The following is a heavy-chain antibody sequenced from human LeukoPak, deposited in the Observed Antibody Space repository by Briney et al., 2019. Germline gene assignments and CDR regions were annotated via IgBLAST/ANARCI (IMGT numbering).Heavy chain of an antibody. CDR3: ARVLGDGSGWYEGSAFDI. D-gene: IGHD6-19*01. CDR1: GYTFTGYY. CDR2: INPNSGGT. J-gene: IGHJ3*02. V-gene: IGHV1-2*02. Sequence: ASVKVSCKASGYTFTGYYMHWVRQAPGQGLEWMGWINPNSGGTNYAQKFQGRVTMTRDTSISTAYMELSRLRSDDTAVYYCARVLGDGSGWYEGSAFDIWGQGTMVTVSS.